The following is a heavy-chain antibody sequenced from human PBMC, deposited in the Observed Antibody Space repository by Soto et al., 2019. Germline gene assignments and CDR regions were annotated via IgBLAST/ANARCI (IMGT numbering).Heavy chain of an antibody. Sequence: AGSLTLSCAAYGFSFSGSSMHWVRQPSGKGLEWVGGIRSKANSYATAYAASVKGRFTTSRDDSKNTAYLQMNSLKTEDNAVYYCTIVSDGYYYYGMDVWGQGTTVTVSS. V-gene: IGHV3-73*01. CDR1: GFSFSGSS. J-gene: IGHJ6*02. CDR3: TIVSDGYYYYGMDV. CDR2: IRSKANSYAT.